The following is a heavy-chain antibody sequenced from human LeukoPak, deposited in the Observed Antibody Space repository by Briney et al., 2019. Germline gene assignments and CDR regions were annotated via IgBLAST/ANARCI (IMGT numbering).Heavy chain of an antibody. CDR1: GYTFTSYW. CDR2: IYPGDSDT. CDR3: ARLRDSSGYYYCPLGY. J-gene: IGHJ4*02. V-gene: IGHV5-51*01. Sequence: NHGESLKISCKGSGYTFTSYWIGWVRQMPGKGLEWMGIIYPGDSDTRYSPSFQGQVTISADKSISTAYLQWSSLKASDTAMYYCARLRDSSGYYYCPLGYWGQGTLVTVSS. D-gene: IGHD3-22*01.